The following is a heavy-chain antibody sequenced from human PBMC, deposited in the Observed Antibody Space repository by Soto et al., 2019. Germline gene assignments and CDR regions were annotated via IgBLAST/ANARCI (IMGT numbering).Heavy chain of an antibody. CDR3: ARVVYERAARRECNWFDP. D-gene: IGHD6-6*01. V-gene: IGHV1-18*01. Sequence: ASVKVSCKASGYTFTSYGISWVRQAPGQGLEWMGWISAYNGNTNYAQKLQGRVTMTTDTSTSTAYMELRSLRSDDTAVYYCARVVYERAARRECNWFDPWGQGTLVTVSS. J-gene: IGHJ5*02. CDR1: GYTFTSYG. CDR2: ISAYNGNT.